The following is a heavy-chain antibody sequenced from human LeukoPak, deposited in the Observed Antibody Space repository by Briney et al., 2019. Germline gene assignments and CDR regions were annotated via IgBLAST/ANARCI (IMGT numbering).Heavy chain of an antibody. CDR1: GFTFSDYY. CDR3: AKYGDYDNGVDAFDI. Sequence: GGSLRLSCAASGFTFSDYYMSWIRQAPGKGLEWVSYISSSGSTIYYADSVKGRFTISRDNSKNTLYLQMNSLRAEDTAVYYCAKYGDYDNGVDAFDIWGQGTMVTVSS. V-gene: IGHV3-11*01. J-gene: IGHJ3*02. D-gene: IGHD4-17*01. CDR2: ISSSGSTI.